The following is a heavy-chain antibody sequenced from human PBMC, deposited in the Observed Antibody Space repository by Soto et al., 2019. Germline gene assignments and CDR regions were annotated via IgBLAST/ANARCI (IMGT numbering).Heavy chain of an antibody. CDR3: ARGHIVATIYFDY. V-gene: IGHV1-18*04. CDR2: ISAYNGNT. CDR1: GYTCTGYV. D-gene: IGHD5-12*01. Sequence: ASLKVACKASGYTCTGYVAGWVRQAPGQGLEWMGWISAYNGNTNYAQKLQGRVTMTTDTSTSTAYMELRSLRSDDTAVYYCARGHIVATIYFDYWGQGTLVTVSS. J-gene: IGHJ4*02.